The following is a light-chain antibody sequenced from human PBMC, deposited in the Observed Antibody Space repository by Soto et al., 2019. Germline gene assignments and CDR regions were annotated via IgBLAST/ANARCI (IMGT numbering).Light chain of an antibody. Sequence: DIQMTQSPSTLSASVGDGVTITCRAIQSITGWLAWFQQEPGKSPKLLISKASSLQSGVPSRFSGSGSGTEFTLTINSLQPDDFATYYCQQYNPYSPWTFGQGTKVDIK. CDR1: QSITGW. CDR3: QQYNPYSPWT. V-gene: IGKV1-5*03. J-gene: IGKJ1*01. CDR2: KAS.